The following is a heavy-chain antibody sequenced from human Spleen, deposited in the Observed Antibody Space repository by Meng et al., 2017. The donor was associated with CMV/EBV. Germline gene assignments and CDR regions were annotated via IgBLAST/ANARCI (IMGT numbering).Heavy chain of an antibody. CDR2: IYSGGTT. CDR3: VKELRDWRPLDY. CDR1: GFSVSSNS. D-gene: IGHD3-10*01. V-gene: IGHV3-53*01. Sequence: GESLKISCAASGFSVSSNSMNWVRQAPGRGLEWVSLIYSGGTTYYADSVKGRFTVSRDNSKNTLYLQMDSLRAQDTAVYYCVKELRDWRPLDYWGQGTLVTVSS. J-gene: IGHJ4*02.